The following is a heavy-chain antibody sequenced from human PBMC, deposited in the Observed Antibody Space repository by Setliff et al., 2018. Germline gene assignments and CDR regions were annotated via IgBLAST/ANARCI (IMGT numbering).Heavy chain of an antibody. CDR3: AKHGAYNDFLTGYNFYYDMDV. Sequence: PGGSLRLSCAASGFTFSSSAMAWVHQAHGKGLEWVSAISSTITSTYYADSVKGRFTISRDNSKNTLYLQMNSLRAEDTAVYYCAKHGAYNDFLTGYNFYYDMDVWGQGTTVTVSS. CDR1: GFTFSSSA. V-gene: IGHV3-23*01. D-gene: IGHD3-9*01. CDR2: ISSTITST. J-gene: IGHJ6*02.